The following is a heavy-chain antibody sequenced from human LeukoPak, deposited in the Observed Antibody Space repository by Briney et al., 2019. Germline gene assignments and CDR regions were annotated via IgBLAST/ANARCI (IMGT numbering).Heavy chain of an antibody. CDR3: ARGPPSRSTMTAGGLLDY. D-gene: IGHD3-22*01. J-gene: IGHJ4*02. V-gene: IGHV3-21*01. Sequence: GGSLRLSCAASGFTFSSYSMNWVRQAPGKGLEWVSSISSSSYIYYADSVKGRFTISRDNAKNSLYLQMNSLRAEDTAVYYCARGPPSRSTMTAGGLLDYWGQGTLVTVSS. CDR1: GFTFSSYS. CDR2: ISSSSYI.